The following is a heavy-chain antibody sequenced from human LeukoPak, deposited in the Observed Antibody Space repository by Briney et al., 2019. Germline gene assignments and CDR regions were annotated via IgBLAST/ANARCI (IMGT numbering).Heavy chain of an antibody. CDR1: GFTFSDHH. V-gene: IGHV3-72*01. D-gene: IGHD1-26*01. CDR2: TKNKANSYST. CDR3: TRAFPPSFRAIDS. J-gene: IGHJ4*02. Sequence: GGSLRLSCAVSGFTFSDHHMDWVRQAPGKGLEWVGRTKNKANSYSTEYAVYVKGRFTIFRDDSKPSLYLQMNSLKTEDTAIYYCTRAFPPSFRAIDSWGQGTLVSVSS.